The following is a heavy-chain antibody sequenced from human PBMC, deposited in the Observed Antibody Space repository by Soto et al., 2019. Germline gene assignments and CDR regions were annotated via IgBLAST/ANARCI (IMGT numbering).Heavy chain of an antibody. J-gene: IGHJ6*02. Sequence: GGSLRLSCAASGFTFSSYDMHWVRQARGKGLEWVSAIGTAGDPYYPGSVKGRFTISRENAKNSLYLQMNSLRAGDTAVYYCARGAWFGEPTGGMDVWGQGTTVTVSS. CDR2: IGTAGDP. CDR3: ARGAWFGEPTGGMDV. D-gene: IGHD3-10*01. CDR1: GFTFSSYD. V-gene: IGHV3-13*05.